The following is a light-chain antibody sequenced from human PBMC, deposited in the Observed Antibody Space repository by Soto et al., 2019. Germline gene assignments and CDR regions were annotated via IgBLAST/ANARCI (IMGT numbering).Light chain of an antibody. CDR1: SSDVGGYNY. V-gene: IGLV2-8*01. J-gene: IGLJ1*01. CDR2: EVS. CDR3: SSYAGSNSYV. Sequence: QSVLTQPPSASGSPGQSVTISCTGTSSDVGGYNYVSWHQQHPGKAPKLMIYEVSKRPSGVPDRFSGSKSGNTASLTVSGLQAEDEADYYCSSYAGSNSYVFGTGTKLT.